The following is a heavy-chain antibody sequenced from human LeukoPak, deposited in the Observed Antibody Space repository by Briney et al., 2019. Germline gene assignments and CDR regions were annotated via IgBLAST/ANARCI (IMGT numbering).Heavy chain of an antibody. V-gene: IGHV4-4*07. CDR3: ARYHVLLWFGELTGPPPDAFDI. CDR2: IYTSGST. CDR1: GGSISSYY. D-gene: IGHD3-10*01. Sequence: SETLSLTCTVSGGSISSYYWSWIRQPAGKGLEWIGRIYTSGSTNYNPSLKSRVTMSVDTSKNQFSLKLNSVTAADTAVYYCARYHVLLWFGELTGPPPDAFDIWGQGTMVTVSS. J-gene: IGHJ3*02.